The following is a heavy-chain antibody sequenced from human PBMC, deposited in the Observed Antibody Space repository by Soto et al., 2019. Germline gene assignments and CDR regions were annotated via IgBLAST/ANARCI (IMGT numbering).Heavy chain of an antibody. CDR2: ISCYNGKT. Sequence: GASVKVSCKASGYTFTSYGISWVRQAPGQGLEWMGWISCYNGKTNYAQKVQGRVTMTTDTSTNTVYMELRSLRSDDTAVYYCAGEARKRDPDSWSGSYTAPYYYAMDVWGQRTTVTVSS. CDR3: AGEARKRDPDSWSGSYTAPYYYAMDV. J-gene: IGHJ6*02. V-gene: IGHV1-18*04. CDR1: GYTFTSYG. D-gene: IGHD3-3*01.